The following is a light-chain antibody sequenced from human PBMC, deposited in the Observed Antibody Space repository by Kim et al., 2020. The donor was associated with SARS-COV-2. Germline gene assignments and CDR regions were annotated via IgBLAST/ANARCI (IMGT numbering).Light chain of an antibody. CDR2: NVN. Sequence: GQSLTISCTGTSSDVGGYNFGSWYQQHPGRAPKLMIFNVNSRPSGVSNRFSGSKSGNTASLTISGIQAEDEADYYCTSFAGTYTRVFGSGTKVTVL. CDR3: TSFAGTYTRV. CDR1: SSDVGGYNF. V-gene: IGLV2-14*03. J-gene: IGLJ1*01.